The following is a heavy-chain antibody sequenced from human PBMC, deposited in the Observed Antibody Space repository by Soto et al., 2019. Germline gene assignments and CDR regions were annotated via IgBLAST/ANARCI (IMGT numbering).Heavy chain of an antibody. CDR3: ARSFTYGAQRFDY. D-gene: IGHD3-10*01. CDR2: IYDGGTT. CDR1: GDSMNTYF. Sequence: SETLSLTCSVSGDSMNTYFWTWIRQPPGKGLEWIGYIYDGGTTNYNPSLKGRAAISVDTSKNQFSLNQTSVTAADTAMYYCARSFTYGAQRFDYWGQGALVTVSS. V-gene: IGHV4-59*01. J-gene: IGHJ4*02.